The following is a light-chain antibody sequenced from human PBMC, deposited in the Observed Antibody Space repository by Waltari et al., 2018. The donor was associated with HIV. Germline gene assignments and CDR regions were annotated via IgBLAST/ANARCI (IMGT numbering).Light chain of an antibody. V-gene: IGLV1-47*01. CDR3: AAWDDSFVV. Sequence: QSVLTQPPSASGTPGQRVTVSCSGDSSTIENDHEYWFQQLPGTAPKLLIYRNNQRPSGVPDRFSGSKSGTSASLAISGLRSEDEADYYCAAWDDSFVVFGGGTKLTVL. J-gene: IGLJ2*01. CDR2: RNN. CDR1: SSTIENDH.